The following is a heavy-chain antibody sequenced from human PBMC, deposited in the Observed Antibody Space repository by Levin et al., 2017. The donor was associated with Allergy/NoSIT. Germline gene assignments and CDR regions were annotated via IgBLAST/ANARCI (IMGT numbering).Heavy chain of an antibody. D-gene: IGHD2-15*01. J-gene: IGHJ3*02. Sequence: PGGSLRLSCAASGFTFSSYSMNWVRQAPGKGLEWVSSISSSSSYIYYADSVKGRFTISRDNAKNSLYLQMNSLRAEDTAVYYCAREMDSSYSVSRDDAFDIWGQGTMVTVSS. CDR1: GFTFSSYS. CDR2: ISSSSSYI. V-gene: IGHV3-21*01. CDR3: AREMDSSYSVSRDDAFDI.